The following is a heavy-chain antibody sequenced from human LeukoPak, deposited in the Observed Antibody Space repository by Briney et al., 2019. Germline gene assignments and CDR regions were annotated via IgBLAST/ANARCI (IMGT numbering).Heavy chain of an antibody. Sequence: GVSLRLSCAASGFTFSSYEMNWVRQAPGKGLEWVSYISSSGSTIYYADSVKGRFTISRDNAKNSLYLQMNSLRAEDTAVYYCARKSGYDHLYFDYWGQGTLVTVSS. J-gene: IGHJ4*02. CDR2: ISSSGSTI. D-gene: IGHD5-12*01. CDR3: ARKSGYDHLYFDY. V-gene: IGHV3-48*03. CDR1: GFTFSSYE.